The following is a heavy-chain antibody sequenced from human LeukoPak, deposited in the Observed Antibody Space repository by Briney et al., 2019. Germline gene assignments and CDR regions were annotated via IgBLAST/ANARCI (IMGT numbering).Heavy chain of an antibody. CDR2: IYSGGST. J-gene: IGHJ4*02. D-gene: IGHD3-22*01. Sequence: PGGSLRLSCAASGFTFSGYSMNWVRQAPGKGLEWVSVIYSGGSTYYADSVKGRFTISRDNSKNTLYLQMNSLRAEDTAVYYCARLGYDSSGPNFDYWGQGTLVTVSS. CDR3: ARLGYDSSGPNFDY. CDR1: GFTFSGYS. V-gene: IGHV3-53*01.